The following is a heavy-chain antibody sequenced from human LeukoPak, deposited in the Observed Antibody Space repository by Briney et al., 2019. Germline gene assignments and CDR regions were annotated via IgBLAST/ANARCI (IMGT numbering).Heavy chain of an antibody. Sequence: SETLSLTCTVSGGSISSSSYYWGWIRQPPGKGLEWIGSIYYSGSTYYNPSLKSRVTISVDTSKNQFSLKLSSVTAADTAVYYCARGGTYYDFWSGYYRAGAFDIWGQGTMVTVSS. CDR2: IYYSGST. CDR1: GGSISSSSYY. V-gene: IGHV4-39*07. CDR3: ARGGTYYDFWSGYYRAGAFDI. D-gene: IGHD3-3*01. J-gene: IGHJ3*02.